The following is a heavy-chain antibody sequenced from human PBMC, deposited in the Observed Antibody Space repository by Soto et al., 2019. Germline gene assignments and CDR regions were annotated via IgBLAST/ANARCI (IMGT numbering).Heavy chain of an antibody. J-gene: IGHJ3*02. Sequence: GGSLRLSCAASGFTVSSNYMSWVRQAPGKGLEWVSVIYSGGSTYYADSVKGRFTISRDNSKNTLYLQMNSLRAEDTAVYYCARDEFRSGSWSLLAAFDIWGQGTMVTGSS. V-gene: IGHV3-66*01. CDR2: IYSGGST. CDR1: GFTVSSNY. CDR3: ARDEFRSGSWSLLAAFDI. D-gene: IGHD6-13*01.